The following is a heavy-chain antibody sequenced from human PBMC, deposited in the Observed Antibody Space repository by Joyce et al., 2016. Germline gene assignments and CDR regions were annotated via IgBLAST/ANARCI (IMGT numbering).Heavy chain of an antibody. Sequence: PASGFAFSTFAMFWVRQAPGKGLEWVAVISYDGSKKFYRDSGKGRFTISRDTSKNTLYLQMNSLRAEDAAVYYCARPNYDILTGGDTYYYGMDVWGQGTKVTVSS. CDR3: ARPNYDILTGGDTYYYGMDV. CDR1: GFAFSTFA. CDR2: ISYDGSKK. V-gene: IGHV3-30*04. J-gene: IGHJ6*02. D-gene: IGHD3-9*01.